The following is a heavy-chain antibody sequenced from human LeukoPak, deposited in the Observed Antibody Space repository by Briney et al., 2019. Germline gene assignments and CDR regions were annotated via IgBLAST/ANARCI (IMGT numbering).Heavy chain of an antibody. J-gene: IGHJ4*02. D-gene: IGHD5-12*01. Sequence: GGSLRLSCAASGFTFSTYWMSWVRQAPGKGLEWVANINQDGSAKYYVDSVKCRFTISRDDAKNSLYLQMNSLRAEDTAVYYCARNSWPFDYWGQGTLVTVSS. V-gene: IGHV3-7*01. CDR1: GFTFSTYW. CDR3: ARNSWPFDY. CDR2: INQDGSAK.